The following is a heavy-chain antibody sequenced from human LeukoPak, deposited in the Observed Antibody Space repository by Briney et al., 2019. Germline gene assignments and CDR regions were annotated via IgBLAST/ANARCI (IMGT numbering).Heavy chain of an antibody. J-gene: IGHJ4*02. Sequence: PGGSLRLSCAASGFTFSSYGMHWVRQAPGKGLEWVAFIRYDGSNKYYADSVKGRFTISRDNSKNTLYLQVNSLRAEDTAVYYCAKDAAITMVRGVYFDYWGQGTLVTVSS. D-gene: IGHD3-10*01. CDR3: AKDAAITMVRGVYFDY. CDR2: IRYDGSNK. V-gene: IGHV3-30*02. CDR1: GFTFSSYG.